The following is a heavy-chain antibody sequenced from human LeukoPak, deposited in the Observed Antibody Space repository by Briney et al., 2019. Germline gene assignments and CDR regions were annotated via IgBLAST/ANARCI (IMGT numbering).Heavy chain of an antibody. J-gene: IGHJ6*02. D-gene: IGHD3-10*01. CDR2: INHSGST. V-gene: IGHV4-34*01. CDR1: GGSFSGYY. Sequence: PSETLSFTCAVYGGSFSGYYWSWIRQPPGKGLEWIGEINHSGSTNYNPSLKSRVTISVDKSKNPFSLQLSSVTAADTAVYYCARGNFLVRGVIVRARGMDVWGQGTTVTVSS. CDR3: ARGNFLVRGVIVRARGMDV.